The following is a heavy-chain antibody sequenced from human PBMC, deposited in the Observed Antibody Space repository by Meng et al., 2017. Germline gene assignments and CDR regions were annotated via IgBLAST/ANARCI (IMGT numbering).Heavy chain of an antibody. D-gene: IGHD6-25*01. CDR3: ARDEDISAAGKLFGDY. J-gene: IGHJ4*02. CDR2: INPKSGDT. V-gene: IGHV1-2*06. Sequence: QDEAVQSGYELNNPGVSVMVSCKPSGYYFPAYYIPWVRRATGQGLEWMGRINPKSGDTHYAQKFQARVTMTGDTSISTAYMELSGLRSDDTAMYYCARDEDISAAGKLFGDYWGQGTLVTV. CDR1: GYYFPAYY.